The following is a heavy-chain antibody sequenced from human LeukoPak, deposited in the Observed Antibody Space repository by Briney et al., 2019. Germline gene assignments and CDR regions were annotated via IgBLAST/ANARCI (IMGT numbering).Heavy chain of an antibody. Sequence: SETLSLTCTVSGGSISSYYWSWIRQPAGKGLEWIGRIYTSGSTNYNPSLKSRVTMSVDTSKNQFSLKLSSVTAADTAVYYCARGGSSWYPPTLYYYYYMDVWGKGTTVTISS. CDR3: ARGGSSWYPPTLYYYYYMDV. CDR1: GGSISSYY. J-gene: IGHJ6*03. D-gene: IGHD6-13*01. CDR2: IYTSGST. V-gene: IGHV4-4*07.